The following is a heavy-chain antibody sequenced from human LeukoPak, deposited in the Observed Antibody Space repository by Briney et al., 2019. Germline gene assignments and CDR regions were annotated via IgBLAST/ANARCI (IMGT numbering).Heavy chain of an antibody. Sequence: PGGSLRLSCAASGFTFSSYAMSWVRQAPGKGLEWVSAISGSGGSTYYADSVKGRFTISRDNSKNTLYLQMNSLRAEDTAVYYCAKSFGSYYDFWSGTYYFDYWGQGTLVTVSS. D-gene: IGHD3-3*01. V-gene: IGHV3-23*01. CDR3: AKSFGSYYDFWSGTYYFDY. CDR1: GFTFSSYA. J-gene: IGHJ4*02. CDR2: ISGSGGST.